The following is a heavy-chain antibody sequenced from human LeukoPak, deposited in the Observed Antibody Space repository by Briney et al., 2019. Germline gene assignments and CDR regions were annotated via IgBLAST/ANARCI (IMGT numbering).Heavy chain of an antibody. V-gene: IGHV3-33*06. CDR3: AKEIAVFSQLLPFDY. D-gene: IGHD2-2*01. Sequence: PGGSLRLSCAASGFTFSSYGMHWVRQAPGKGLEWVAVIWYDGSNKYYRDSVKGRFTISRDNSKNTLYLEMSSLRAEDTAVYYCAKEIAVFSQLLPFDYWGQGTLVTVSS. J-gene: IGHJ4*02. CDR2: IWYDGSNK. CDR1: GFTFSSYG.